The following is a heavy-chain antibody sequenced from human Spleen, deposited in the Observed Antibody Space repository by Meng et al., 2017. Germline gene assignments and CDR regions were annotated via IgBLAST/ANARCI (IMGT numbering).Heavy chain of an antibody. CDR2: INAVFGTT. CDR1: GGTFSSYA. Sequence: SVKVSCKASGGTFSSYAISWVRQAPGQGLEWMGGINAVFGTTNYAQKFQDRVTITSDESTSTVYMELTRLTSEDTAVYYCARGGSSSWYHYYYYYGMDVWGQGTTVTVSS. J-gene: IGHJ6*02. CDR3: ARGGSSSWYHYYYYYGMDV. D-gene: IGHD6-13*01. V-gene: IGHV1-69*13.